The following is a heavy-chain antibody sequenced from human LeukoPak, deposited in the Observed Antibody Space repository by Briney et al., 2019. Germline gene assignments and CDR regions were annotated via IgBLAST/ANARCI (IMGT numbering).Heavy chain of an antibody. CDR1: GYTFTSYG. V-gene: IGHV1-8*03. D-gene: IGHD3-22*01. Sequence: ASVKVSCKASGYTFTSYGINWVRQATGQGLEWMGWMNPNSGNTGYAQKFQGRVTITRNTSISTAYMELRSLRSDDTAVYYCARDSFYYDSSGYYYDYWGQGTLVTVSS. CDR2: MNPNSGNT. CDR3: ARDSFYYDSSGYYYDY. J-gene: IGHJ4*02.